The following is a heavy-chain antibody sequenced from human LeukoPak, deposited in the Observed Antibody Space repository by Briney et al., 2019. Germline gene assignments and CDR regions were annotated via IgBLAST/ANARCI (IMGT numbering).Heavy chain of an antibody. CDR2: IVGSSSTI. V-gene: IGHV3-48*04. J-gene: IGHJ4*02. Sequence: GGSLRLSCAASGFSFSTYSMNWVRQAPGKGLEWVSYIVGSSSTIYYEDSVKGRFTISRDNAKNSLYLQMDSLRAEDTAVYYCATDSPETAAFDYWGQGTLVTVSS. CDR1: GFSFSTYS. D-gene: IGHD1-1*01. CDR3: ATDSPETAAFDY.